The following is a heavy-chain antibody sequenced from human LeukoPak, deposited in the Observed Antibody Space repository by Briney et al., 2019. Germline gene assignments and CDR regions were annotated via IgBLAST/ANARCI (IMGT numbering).Heavy chain of an antibody. CDR3: GRAGPVTKDHFMDV. V-gene: IGHV3-7*01. J-gene: IGHJ6*03. Sequence: PGGSLRLSCAVSGFTFTNYWMSWARQSPGKGLEWVANIYLAGSRAYYVDSVKGRFTISRDNAKNSLFLQMNSLSAEDTAVYYCGRAGPVTKDHFMDVWGKGTTVTVSS. CDR2: IYLAGSRA. CDR1: GFTFTNYW. D-gene: IGHD2-2*01.